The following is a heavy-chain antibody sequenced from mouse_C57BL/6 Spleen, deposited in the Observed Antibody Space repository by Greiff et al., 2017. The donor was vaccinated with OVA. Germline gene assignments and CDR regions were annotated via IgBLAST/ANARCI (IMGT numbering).Heavy chain of an antibody. Sequence: QVQLQQSGAELARPGASVKLSCKASGYTFTSYGISWVKQRTGQGLEWIGEIYPRSGNTYYNEKFKGKATLTADKSSSTAYMELRSLTSEDSAVYFCARSRDGYWYFDVWGTVTTVTVSS. J-gene: IGHJ1*03. CDR1: GYTFTSYG. CDR3: ARSRDGYWYFDV. CDR2: IYPRSGNT. V-gene: IGHV1-81*01. D-gene: IGHD2-3*01.